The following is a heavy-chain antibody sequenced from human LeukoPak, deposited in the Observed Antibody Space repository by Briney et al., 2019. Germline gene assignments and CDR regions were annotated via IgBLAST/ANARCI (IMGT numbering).Heavy chain of an antibody. V-gene: IGHV3-66*01. J-gene: IGHJ4*02. CDR2: IYSGGST. CDR1: GFTFSSYA. D-gene: IGHD6-19*01. Sequence: PGRSLRLSCAASGFTFSSYAMHWVRQAPGKGLEWVSVIYSGGSTYYADSVKGRFTISRDNSKNTLYLQMNSLRAEDTAVYYCASGWYYDYWGQGTLVTVSS. CDR3: ASGWYYDY.